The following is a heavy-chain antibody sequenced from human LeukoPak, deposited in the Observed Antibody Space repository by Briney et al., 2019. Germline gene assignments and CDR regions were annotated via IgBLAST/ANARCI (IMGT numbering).Heavy chain of an antibody. D-gene: IGHD2-15*01. Sequence: GGSLRLSCTASGFTFSSNGMTWVRQAPGKGLEWVSSISDSGGGAHYADSVKGRFTISRDNSKNTLYLQMNSLRAEDTAVYYCAKDWVVAASLDYWGQGTLVTVSS. CDR3: AKDWVVAASLDY. V-gene: IGHV3-23*01. CDR2: ISDSGGGA. J-gene: IGHJ4*02. CDR1: GFTFSSNG.